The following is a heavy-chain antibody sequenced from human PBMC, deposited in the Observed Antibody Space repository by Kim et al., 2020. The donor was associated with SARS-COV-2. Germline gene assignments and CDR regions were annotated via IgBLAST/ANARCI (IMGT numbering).Heavy chain of an antibody. CDR3: ARVGSYYDILTGSELDY. J-gene: IGHJ4*02. Sequence: VKGRFTISRDNAKNSLYLQMNSLRAEDTAVYYGARVGSYYDILTGSELDYWGQGTLVTVSS. V-gene: IGHV3-21*01. D-gene: IGHD3-9*01.